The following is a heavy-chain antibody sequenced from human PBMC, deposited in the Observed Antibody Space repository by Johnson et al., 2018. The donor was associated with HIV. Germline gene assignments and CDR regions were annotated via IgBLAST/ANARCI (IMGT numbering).Heavy chain of an antibody. CDR1: GFTFTTYA. Sequence: QVQLVESGGGLVQPGRSLRLSCAASGFTFTTYAMHWVRQSPVKGLASVAVISYDGSNKYYADSVKGRFTISIHNSKNTLYLQMNSLRAEDTAVYYRARDRWYSSSSGGVDDAFDIWGQGTMVTVSS. CDR2: ISYDGSNK. J-gene: IGHJ3*02. V-gene: IGHV3-30*01. D-gene: IGHD6-6*01. CDR3: ARDRWYSSSSGGVDDAFDI.